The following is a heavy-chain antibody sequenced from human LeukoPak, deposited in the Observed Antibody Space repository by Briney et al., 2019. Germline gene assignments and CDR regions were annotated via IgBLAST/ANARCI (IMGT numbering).Heavy chain of an antibody. V-gene: IGHV3-7*01. D-gene: IGHD4-11*01. CDR3: ARGRFESNGDYDL. Sequence: GGSLRLSCAASGFTFSRYWMNWVRQAPGKGLEWVANIKKDGSEKYSVDSLRGRFTISRDNAKNSVFLQMNSLRVEDTAVYYCARGRFESNGDYDLWGQGTLVTVSS. CDR2: IKKDGSEK. J-gene: IGHJ4*02. CDR1: GFTFSRYW.